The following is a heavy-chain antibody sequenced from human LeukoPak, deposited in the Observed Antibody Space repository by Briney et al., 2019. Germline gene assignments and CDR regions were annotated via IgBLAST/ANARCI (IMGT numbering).Heavy chain of an antibody. V-gene: IGHV3-7*01. Sequence: GGSLRLSCAASGFPFSNYWMMWVRQAPGKGLEWVANIKGDGGQKYYADSVKGRFTISRDNAKNSLYLQINSVRDEDSAVYYCARGRSGYYYACDSWGQGTLVTVSS. CDR3: ARGRSGYYYACDS. J-gene: IGHJ4*02. CDR2: IKGDGGQK. D-gene: IGHD3-22*01. CDR1: GFPFSNYW.